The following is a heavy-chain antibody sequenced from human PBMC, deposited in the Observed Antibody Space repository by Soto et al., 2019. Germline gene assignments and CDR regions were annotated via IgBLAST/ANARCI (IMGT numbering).Heavy chain of an antibody. Sequence: GGSLRLSCAASGFTFSSYAMSWVRQALGKGLERVSAISGSGGSTYYADSVKGRFTISRDNSRNTLYLQMNSLRAEDTAVYYCAKDYYYDSSGYLLYSDYWGQGT. CDR3: AKDYYYDSSGYLLYSDY. CDR2: ISGSGGST. V-gene: IGHV3-23*01. D-gene: IGHD3-22*01. J-gene: IGHJ4*02. CDR1: GFTFSSYA.